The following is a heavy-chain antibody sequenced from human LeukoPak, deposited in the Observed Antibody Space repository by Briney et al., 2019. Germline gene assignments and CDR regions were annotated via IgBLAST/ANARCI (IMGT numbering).Heavy chain of an antibody. D-gene: IGHD3-22*01. V-gene: IGHV3-21*01. CDR2: ISSSSSYI. J-gene: IGHJ4*02. CDR3: ARDRNYYDTSGYEFDF. Sequence: WVRQAPGKGLEWVSSISSSSSYIYYADSVKGRFSISRDNAKNSLFLQMNSLRAEDTAVYYCARDRNYYDTSGYEFDFWGQGTLVTVSS.